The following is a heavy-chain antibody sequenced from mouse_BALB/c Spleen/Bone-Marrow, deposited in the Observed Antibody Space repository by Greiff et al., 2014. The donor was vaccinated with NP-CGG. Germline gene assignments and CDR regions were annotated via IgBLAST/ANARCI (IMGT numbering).Heavy chain of an antibody. CDR2: ISSGSSTI. V-gene: IGHV5-17*02. J-gene: IGHJ4*01. CDR1: GFTFSSFG. CDR3: TRSGTLGAMDY. Sequence: VKLQESGGGLVQPGGSRKLSCAASGFTFSSFGMHWVRQAPEKGLEWVAYISSGSSTIYYADTMKGRFTISRDNPKNTLFLQMTSLRSEDTAMYYCTRSGTLGAMDYWGQGTSVTVSS. D-gene: IGHD3-3*01.